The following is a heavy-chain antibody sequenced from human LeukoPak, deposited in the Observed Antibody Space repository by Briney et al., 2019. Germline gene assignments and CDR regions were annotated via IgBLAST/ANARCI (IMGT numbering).Heavy chain of an antibody. D-gene: IGHD3-10*01. CDR1: GFTFSSYW. Sequence: GGSLRLSWPASGFTFSSYWRSWFRQAPGKGLKWVANIKQDGREKYYVDSVKGRFTISRDNAKNSLYLQMNSLRAEDTAVYYCARDPIRGKDYYYMDVWGKGTTVTVSS. J-gene: IGHJ6*03. CDR3: ARDPIRGKDYYYMDV. CDR2: IKQDGREK. V-gene: IGHV3-7*01.